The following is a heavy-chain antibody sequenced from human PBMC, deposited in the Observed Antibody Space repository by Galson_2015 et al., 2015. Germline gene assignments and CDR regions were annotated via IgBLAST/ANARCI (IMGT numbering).Heavy chain of an antibody. Sequence: SVKVSCKASGYTFTSYGISWVRQAPGQGLEWMGWISAYNGNTNYAQKLQGRVTMTTDTSTSTAYMELRSLRSDDTAVYYCARGQGGSSGWKGRARCYFDYWGQGTLVTVSS. CDR2: ISAYNGNT. V-gene: IGHV1-18*01. D-gene: IGHD6-19*01. CDR1: GYTFTSYG. CDR3: ARGQGGSSGWKGRARCYFDY. J-gene: IGHJ4*02.